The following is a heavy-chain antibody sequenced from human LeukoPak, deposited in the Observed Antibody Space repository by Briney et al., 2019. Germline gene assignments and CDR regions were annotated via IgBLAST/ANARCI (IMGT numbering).Heavy chain of an antibody. CDR2: ISSSSGYR. D-gene: IGHD6-13*01. CDR1: GFIFSSYS. V-gene: IGHV3-21*01. CDR3: ARDPEAAASF. Sequence: GGSLRLSCAASGFIFSSYSMNWVRQAPGKGLEWVSSISSSSGYRYYADSVKGRFTISRDNSKNTLYLQMNSLRAEDTAVYYCARDPEAAASFWGQGTMVTVSS. J-gene: IGHJ3*01.